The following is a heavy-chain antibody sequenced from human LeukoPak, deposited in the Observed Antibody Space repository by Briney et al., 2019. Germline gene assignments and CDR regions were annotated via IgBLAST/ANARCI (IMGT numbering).Heavy chain of an antibody. CDR2: ISSSGSTI. Sequence: GGSLRLSCAASGFIFSSYDMNWVRQAPGKGLEWVSYISSSGSTIFYADSVKGRSTVSRDNAKNSLYLQMSSLRAEDTAVYYCARDGGLTTVTTGPWARGNNWFDPWGQGTLVTVSS. J-gene: IGHJ5*02. CDR3: ARDGGLTTVTTGPWARGNNWFDP. CDR1: GFIFSSYD. D-gene: IGHD4-17*01. V-gene: IGHV3-48*03.